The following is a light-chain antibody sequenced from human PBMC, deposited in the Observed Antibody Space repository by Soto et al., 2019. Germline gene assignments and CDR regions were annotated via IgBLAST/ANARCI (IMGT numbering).Light chain of an antibody. CDR3: QHYSAFSVT. J-gene: IGKJ1*01. Sequence: DIQMTQSPSTLSASVEDRVTITCRASQSIGDFLAWYQQKPGEAPKLLIYKASYLESGVPSRFSGSGSGTEFTLTSSMLQPDDLANYYCQHYSAFSVTFGQGTKVEIK. CDR1: QSIGDF. V-gene: IGKV1-5*03. CDR2: KAS.